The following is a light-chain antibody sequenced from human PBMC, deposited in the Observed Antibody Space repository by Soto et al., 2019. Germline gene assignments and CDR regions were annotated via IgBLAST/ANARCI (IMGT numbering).Light chain of an antibody. CDR2: GNT. J-gene: IGLJ1*01. CDR3: QSYDSSLRHYV. Sequence: QSVLTQPPSVSGAPGQRVTISCTGSSYDIGAGYDVHWYQQLPGKAPTLLIYGNTKRPSGVPDRFSGSRSGTSASLAITGLQAEDEADYYCQSYDSSLRHYVFGTGTKLTVL. V-gene: IGLV1-40*01. CDR1: SYDIGAGYD.